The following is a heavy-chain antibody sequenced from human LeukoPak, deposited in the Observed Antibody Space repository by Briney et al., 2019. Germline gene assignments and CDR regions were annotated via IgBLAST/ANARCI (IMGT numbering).Heavy chain of an antibody. Sequence: SETLSLTCTVSGGSISRYYWSWIRQPPGKGLEWIGYIYYSGSTNYNPSLKSRVTISVDTSKNQFSLKLSSVTAADTAVYYCARVVYSSGWNWGQGTLVTVSS. J-gene: IGHJ4*02. CDR2: IYYSGST. V-gene: IGHV4-59*01. CDR3: ARVVYSSGWN. D-gene: IGHD6-19*01. CDR1: GGSISRYY.